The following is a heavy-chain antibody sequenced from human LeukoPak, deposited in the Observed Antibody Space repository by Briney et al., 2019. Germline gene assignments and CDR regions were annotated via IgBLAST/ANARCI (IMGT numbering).Heavy chain of an antibody. CDR2: IYTSGST. CDR3: ARADSGSSFDY. J-gene: IGHJ4*02. D-gene: IGHD1-26*01. CDR1: GGSISSYY. Sequence: PSETLSLTRTVSGGSISSYYWSGIGQPAGKGLEWIGRIYTSGSTNYNPSLKSRVTMSVDTSNNQFSLKLSSVTAADTAVYYCARADSGSSFDYWGQGTLVTVSS. V-gene: IGHV4-4*07.